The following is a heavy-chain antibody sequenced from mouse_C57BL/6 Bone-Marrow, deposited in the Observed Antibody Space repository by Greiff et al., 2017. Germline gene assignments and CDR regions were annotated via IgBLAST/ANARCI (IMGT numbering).Heavy chain of an antibody. Sequence: EVQGVESGGGLVQPKGSLKLSCAASGFSFNTYAMNWVRQAPGKGLEWVARIRGESNNYATYYAGSVKDRFNISRDDSESMLYLQMNNLKTEDTAVYYCVRQDYTWVAYWGQGTLVTVSA. CDR3: VRQDYTWVAY. V-gene: IGHV10-1*01. CDR1: GFSFNTYA. D-gene: IGHD2-12*01. CDR2: IRGESNNYAT. J-gene: IGHJ3*01.